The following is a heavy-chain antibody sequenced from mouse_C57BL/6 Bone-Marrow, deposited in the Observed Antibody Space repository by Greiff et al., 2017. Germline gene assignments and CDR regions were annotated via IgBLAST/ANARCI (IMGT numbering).Heavy chain of an antibody. CDR3: ARQLQLRYFDV. Sequence: QVQLKQSGPGLVQPSQSLSITCTVSGFSLTNYGVHWVRQSPGKGLEWLGVIWSGGSKDYTEAFISKLSIRKDTSKSQVVYKMNSLQADDTAIYYCARQLQLRYFDVWGTGTTVTVTS. D-gene: IGHD3-1*01. CDR2: IWSGGSK. CDR1: GFSLTNYG. V-gene: IGHV2-2*01. J-gene: IGHJ1*03.